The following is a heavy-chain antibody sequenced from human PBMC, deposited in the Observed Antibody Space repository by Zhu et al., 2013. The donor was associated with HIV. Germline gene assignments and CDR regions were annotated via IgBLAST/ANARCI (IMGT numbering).Heavy chain of an antibody. V-gene: IGHV1-24*01. J-gene: IGHJ5*02. CDR3: ARWNGPIVVEPRFDP. Sequence: QVQLVQSGAEVKKPGASVRVSCKVSGNTLTDLSLHWVRQAPGKGLEWMGGLEPEDGERMYAQKLQGRVTMTEDTSEDTAYMELSSLRFEDTAVYYCARWNGPIVVEPRFDPWGQGTLVTVSS. D-gene: IGHD2-21*01. CDR2: LEPEDGER. CDR1: GNTLTDLS.